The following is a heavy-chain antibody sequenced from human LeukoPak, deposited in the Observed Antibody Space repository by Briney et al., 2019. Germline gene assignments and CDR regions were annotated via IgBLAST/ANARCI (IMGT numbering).Heavy chain of an antibody. V-gene: IGHV3-74*01. D-gene: IGHD3-16*01. CDR1: GFTFSSYW. CDR2: INEAGSTT. Sequence: GGSLRLSCAASGFTFSSYWMHWVRQAPGKGLEWVSRINEAGSTTTYADAVKGRITISRDNSKNTLFLQMNSLRAEDTAVYYCVRDLILAWTPGDDFDYWGQGTLVTVSS. J-gene: IGHJ4*02. CDR3: VRDLILAWTPGDDFDY.